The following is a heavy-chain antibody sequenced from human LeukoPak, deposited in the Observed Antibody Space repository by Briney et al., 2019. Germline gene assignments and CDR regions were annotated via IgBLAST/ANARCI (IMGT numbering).Heavy chain of an antibody. CDR3: ARDLGRQQPAPDY. V-gene: IGHV3-11*01. CDR2: ISSSGSTI. J-gene: IGHJ4*02. D-gene: IGHD1-26*01. Sequence: KPGGSLRLSCAASGFTFSDYYMSWIRQAPGKGLEWVSYISSSGSTIYYADSVKGRFTISRDNAKSSLYLQMNSLRTEDTAVYYCARDLGRQQPAPDYWGQGTLVTVSS. CDR1: GFTFSDYY.